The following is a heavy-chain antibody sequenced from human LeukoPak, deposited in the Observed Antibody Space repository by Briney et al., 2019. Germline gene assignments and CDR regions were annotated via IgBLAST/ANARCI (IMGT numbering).Heavy chain of an antibody. J-gene: IGHJ4*02. V-gene: IGHV3-21*01. Sequence: GGSLRLSCAASGFTFSSYSMNWVRQAPGKGLEWVSSISSSSSYIYYADSVKGRFTISRDNAKNSLYLQMNSLRAEDTAVYYCARIPEGADHGLPEIPYYFDYWGQGTLVTVSS. CDR2: ISSSSSYI. CDR1: GFTFSSYS. CDR3: ARIPEGADHGLPEIPYYFDY. D-gene: IGHD1-14*01.